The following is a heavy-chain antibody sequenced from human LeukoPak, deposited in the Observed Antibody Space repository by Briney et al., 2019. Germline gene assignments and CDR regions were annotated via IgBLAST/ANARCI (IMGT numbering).Heavy chain of an antibody. J-gene: IGHJ6*03. Sequence: PGGSLRLSCAASGLTFSSYGMHWVRQAPGKGLEWVAVIWYDGSNKYYADSVKGRFTISRDNSKNTLYLQMNSLRAEDTAVYYCAKGGVTTPYYYYYYMDAWGKGTTVTVSS. CDR2: IWYDGSNK. V-gene: IGHV3-33*06. D-gene: IGHD1-14*01. CDR3: AKGGVTTPYYYYYYMDA. CDR1: GLTFSSYG.